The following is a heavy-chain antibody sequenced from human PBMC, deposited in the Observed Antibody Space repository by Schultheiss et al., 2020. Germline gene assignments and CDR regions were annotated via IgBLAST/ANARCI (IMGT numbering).Heavy chain of an antibody. V-gene: IGHV3-11*03. CDR1: GLTFSTYA. CDR3: ARYSGLEGSLDY. Sequence: GGSLRLSCAASGLTFSTYAMSWVRQAPGKGLEWVSYISSSSSYTNYADSVKGRFTISRDNAKNSLYLQMNSLRAEDTAVYYCARYSGLEGSLDYWGQGTLVTVSS. J-gene: IGHJ4*02. D-gene: IGHD1-1*01. CDR2: ISSSSSYT.